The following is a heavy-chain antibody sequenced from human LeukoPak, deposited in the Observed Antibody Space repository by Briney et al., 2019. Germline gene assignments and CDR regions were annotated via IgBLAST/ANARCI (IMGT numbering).Heavy chain of an antibody. J-gene: IGHJ4*02. Sequence: GGSLRLSCAASGFTFSDYYMSWIRQAPGKGLEWVSYISPSGTTMFYADSVKGRFTISRDNDKSSLSLQMNSLRAEDSAVYYCARYKGLGDWGQGTLVTVSS. D-gene: IGHD1-1*01. CDR1: GFTFSDYY. V-gene: IGHV3-11*01. CDR3: ARYKGLGD. CDR2: ISPSGTTM.